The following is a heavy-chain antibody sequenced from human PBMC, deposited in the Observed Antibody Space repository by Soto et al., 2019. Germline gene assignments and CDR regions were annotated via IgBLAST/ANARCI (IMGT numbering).Heavy chain of an antibody. CDR2: IGIGSSTK. V-gene: IGHV3-48*01. Sequence: GSLRLSCAASGFTFSSSAMHWVRQAPGKGLEWVSYIGIGSSTKYYADSVKGRFTISRDNAKNSLYLQMNSLRAEDTAVYYCARDQLYYNDISGRPLNAFDVWGQGTMVTVSS. D-gene: IGHD3-22*01. CDR1: GFTFSSSA. CDR3: ARDQLYYNDISGRPLNAFDV. J-gene: IGHJ3*01.